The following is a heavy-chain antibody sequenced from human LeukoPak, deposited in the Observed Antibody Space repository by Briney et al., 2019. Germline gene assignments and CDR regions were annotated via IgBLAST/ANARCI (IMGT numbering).Heavy chain of an antibody. CDR2: INTNTGNP. CDR1: GHTFTSYA. Sequence: ASVKVSCKASGHTFTSYAMNWVRQAPGQGLEWMGWINTNTGNPTYAQGFTGRFVFSLDTSVSTAYLQISSLKAEDTAVYYCARVFREVRYFDWDQGFDPWGQGTLVTVSS. V-gene: IGHV7-4-1*02. CDR3: ARVFREVRYFDWDQGFDP. J-gene: IGHJ5*02. D-gene: IGHD3-9*01.